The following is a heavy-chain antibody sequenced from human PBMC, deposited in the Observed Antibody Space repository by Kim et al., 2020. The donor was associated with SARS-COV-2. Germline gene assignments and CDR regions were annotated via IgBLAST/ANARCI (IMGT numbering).Heavy chain of an antibody. Sequence: GGSLRLSCAASGFTFSSYEMNWVRQAPGKGLEWVSYISSSGSTIYYADSVKGRFTISRDNAKNSLYLQMNRLRAEDTAVYYCASEGLADHAFDIWDQGTMVTVSS. V-gene: IGHV3-48*03. D-gene: IGHD3-3*02. CDR1: GFTFSSYE. J-gene: IGHJ3*02. CDR2: ISSSGSTI. CDR3: ASEGLADHAFDI.